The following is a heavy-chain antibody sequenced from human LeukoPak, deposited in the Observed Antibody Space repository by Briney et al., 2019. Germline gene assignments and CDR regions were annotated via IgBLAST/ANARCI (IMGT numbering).Heavy chain of an antibody. D-gene: IGHD2-2*01. CDR3: AREWVPVVVVPAARAWFDP. Sequence: ASVKVSCRVSGYTLTELSMHWVRQAPGKGLEWMGGFDPEDGETIYAQKFQGRVTITADESTSTAYMELSSLRSEDTAVYYCAREWVPVVVVPAARAWFDPWGQGTLVTVSS. J-gene: IGHJ5*02. V-gene: IGHV1-24*01. CDR2: FDPEDGET. CDR1: GYTLTELS.